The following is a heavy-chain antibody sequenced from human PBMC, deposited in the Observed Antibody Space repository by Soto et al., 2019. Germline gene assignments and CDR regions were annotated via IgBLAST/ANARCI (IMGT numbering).Heavy chain of an antibody. J-gene: IGHJ6*02. V-gene: IGHV3-7*01. CDR3: ATGTDAATSVGYYGMDV. D-gene: IGHD2-15*01. CDR1: GFTFSSYW. CDR2: IKQDGSEK. Sequence: LRLSCAASGFTFSSYWMSWVRQAPGKGLEWVANIKQDGSEKYYVDSVKGRFTISRDNAKNSLYLQMNSLRAEDTAVYYCATGTDAATSVGYYGMDVWGQGTTVTVSS.